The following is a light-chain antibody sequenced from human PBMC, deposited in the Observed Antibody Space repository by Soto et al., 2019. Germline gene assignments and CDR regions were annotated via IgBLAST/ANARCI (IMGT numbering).Light chain of an antibody. J-gene: IGLJ1*01. V-gene: IGLV2-14*02. CDR3: SAWDNCLNGYV. CDR1: SSDVGSYNL. Sequence: QSVLTQPASVSGSPGQSITISCTGTSSDVGSYNLVSWYQQNPGKAPKLMIYEGSKRPSGVPGRFSGSKSGTSGSLAISGLQSEDEGDYYCSAWDNCLNGYVFGPGTKLTVL. CDR2: EGS.